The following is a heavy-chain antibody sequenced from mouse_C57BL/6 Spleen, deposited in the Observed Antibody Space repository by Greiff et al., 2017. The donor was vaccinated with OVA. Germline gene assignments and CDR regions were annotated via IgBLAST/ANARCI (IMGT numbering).Heavy chain of an antibody. CDR1: GYTFTSYW. J-gene: IGHJ4*01. CDR3: ARGLEGYAMDY. CDR2: LDPSDSYP. V-gene: IGHV1-50*01. Sequence: VQLQQSGAELVKPGASVKLSCKASGYTFTSYWMQWVKQRPGQGLEWIGELDPSDSYPQYNQKFKGKATLTVDTSSSTAYMQLSSLTSEDSAVYYCARGLEGYAMDYWGQGTSVTVSS.